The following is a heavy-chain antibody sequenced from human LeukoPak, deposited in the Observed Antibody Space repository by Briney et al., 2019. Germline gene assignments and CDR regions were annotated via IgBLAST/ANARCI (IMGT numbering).Heavy chain of an antibody. Sequence: PSETLSLTCTVSGGSISSYYWSWIRQPAGKGLEWIGRIYTSGSTNYNPSLKSRVTMSVDTSKNQFSLKLSSVTAADTAVYYCARDRRYCSGGSCYSNGGWFDPWGQGTLVTVSS. J-gene: IGHJ5*02. CDR2: IYTSGST. CDR3: ARDRRYCSGGSCYSNGGWFDP. CDR1: GGSISSYY. D-gene: IGHD2-15*01. V-gene: IGHV4-4*07.